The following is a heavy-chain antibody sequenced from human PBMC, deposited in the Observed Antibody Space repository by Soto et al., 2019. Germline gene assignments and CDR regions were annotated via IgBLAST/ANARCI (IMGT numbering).Heavy chain of an antibody. CDR3: ASDGTGSNALDH. CDR2: IKQDGSEK. D-gene: IGHD2-2*01. J-gene: IGHJ4*02. V-gene: IGHV3-7*04. CDR1: GFTFSIYW. Sequence: EVQLVESGGGLVQPGGSLRLSCVGSGFTFSIYWMTWVRQAPGKGLEWLANIKQDGSEKYYVDSVKGRFTISRDNAKNSLNLQINSLRAEDTAVYYCASDGTGSNALDHWGQGTLVTVSS.